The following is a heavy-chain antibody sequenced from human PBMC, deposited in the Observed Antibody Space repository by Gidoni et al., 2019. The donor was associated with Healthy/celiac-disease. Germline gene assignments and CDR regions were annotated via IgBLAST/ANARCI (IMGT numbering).Heavy chain of an antibody. CDR1: GFTFSSYG. D-gene: IGHD3-10*01. Sequence: QVQLVESGGGVVQPGRSLRLSCAASGFTFSSYGMHWVRQAPGKGLEWVAVIWYDGSNKYYADSVKGRFTISRDNSKNTLYLQMNSLRAEDTAVYYCARDGGMVGAFDIWGQGTMVTVSS. J-gene: IGHJ3*02. CDR2: IWYDGSNK. CDR3: ARDGGMVGAFDI. V-gene: IGHV3-33*01.